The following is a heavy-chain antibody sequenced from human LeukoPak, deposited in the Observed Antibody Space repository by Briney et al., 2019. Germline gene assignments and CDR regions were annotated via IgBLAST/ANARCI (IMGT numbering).Heavy chain of an antibody. Sequence: GGSLRLSCAASGFTFSSYAMHWVRQAPGKGLEWVAVISDDGSNKYYADSVKGRFTISRDNSKNTLYLQMNTLRPEDTAVYYCARVPLPSRTGGLRPRGRGHYYYMDVWGKGTTVTVSS. CDR3: ARVPLPSRTGGLRPRGRGHYYYMDV. D-gene: IGHD3-16*01. CDR1: GFTFSSYA. V-gene: IGHV3-30*04. CDR2: ISDDGSNK. J-gene: IGHJ6*03.